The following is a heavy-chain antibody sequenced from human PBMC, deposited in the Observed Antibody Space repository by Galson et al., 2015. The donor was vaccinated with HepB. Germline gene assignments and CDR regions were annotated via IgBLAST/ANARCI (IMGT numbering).Heavy chain of an antibody. CDR2: IVVGTGNT. CDR1: GFTFGTSA. J-gene: IGHJ4*02. Sequence: SVKVSCKASGFTFGTSAVQWVRQARGQRLEWIGWIVVGTGNTDYAQKFRERVTITRDMSTTTAYMELRSLGSEDTAIYYCAALGGYCSGGHGYGGGDHWGQGTLVSVSS. V-gene: IGHV1-58*01. D-gene: IGHD2-15*01. CDR3: AALGGYCSGGHGYGGGDH.